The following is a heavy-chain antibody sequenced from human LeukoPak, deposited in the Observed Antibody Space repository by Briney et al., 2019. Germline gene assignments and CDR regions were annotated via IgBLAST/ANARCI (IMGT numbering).Heavy chain of an antibody. V-gene: IGHV3-23*01. Sequence: PGGSLRLSCAASGFTFSSYAMSWVRQAPGKGLEWVSTISNSDNKPYYADSVKGRFTISRDNSKNTLYLQMNSLRAEDTAVYYCAKDRVLRYFDWLRRDYWGQGTLVTVSS. J-gene: IGHJ4*02. CDR1: GFTFSSYA. D-gene: IGHD3-9*01. CDR3: AKDRVLRYFDWLRRDY. CDR2: ISNSDNKP.